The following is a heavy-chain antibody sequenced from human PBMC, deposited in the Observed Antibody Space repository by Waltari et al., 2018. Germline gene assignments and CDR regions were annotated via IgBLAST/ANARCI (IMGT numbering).Heavy chain of an antibody. CDR2: IYHSGST. Sequence: QVQLQESGPGLVKPSETLSLTCAVSGYSISSGYYGGWIRQPPGKGLEWIGSIYHSGSTYYNPSLKSRVTISVDTSKNQFSLKLSSVTAADTAVYYCATASAAKIYYYYYMDVWGKGTTVTVSS. J-gene: IGHJ6*03. CDR1: GYSISSGYY. D-gene: IGHD2-2*01. CDR3: ATASAAKIYYYYYMDV. V-gene: IGHV4-38-2*01.